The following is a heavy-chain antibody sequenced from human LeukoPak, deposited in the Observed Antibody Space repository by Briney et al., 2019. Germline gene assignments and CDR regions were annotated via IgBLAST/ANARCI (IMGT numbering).Heavy chain of an antibody. V-gene: IGHV3-30*18. D-gene: IGHD1-26*01. CDR2: ISYDGSNK. CDR3: AKAVGATGSDY. Sequence: GGSLRLSCAASGFTFSSYGMHWVRQAPGKGLEWVAVISYDGSNKYYADSVKGRFTISRDNSKNTLYLQMNSLRAEDTAVYYCAKAVGATGSDYWGQGTLVTVSS. J-gene: IGHJ4*02. CDR1: GFTFSSYG.